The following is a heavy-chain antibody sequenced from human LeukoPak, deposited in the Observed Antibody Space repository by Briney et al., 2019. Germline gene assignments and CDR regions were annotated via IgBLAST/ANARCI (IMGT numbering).Heavy chain of an antibody. CDR2: IYYRGST. CDR1: GGSIISGGYY. J-gene: IGHJ4*02. CDR3: ARWVVPGTLDY. D-gene: IGHD3-10*01. V-gene: IGHV4-31*03. Sequence: PSETLSLTCTVSGGSIISGGYYWSWIRQHPGKGLEWIGYIYYRGSTYYNPSLKSRVTISVDTSKNQFSLNLTSVTAADTAVYYCARWVVPGTLDYWGRGTLVTVSS.